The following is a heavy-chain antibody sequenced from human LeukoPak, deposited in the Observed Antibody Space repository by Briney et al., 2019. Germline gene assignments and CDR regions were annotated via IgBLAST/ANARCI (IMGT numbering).Heavy chain of an antibody. CDR1: GGSFSGYY. CDR3: ARYTVTTSYFDY. D-gene: IGHD4-17*01. CDR2: INHSGST. J-gene: IGHJ4*02. Sequence: SETLSLTCAVYGGSFSGYYWSWIRQPPGKGLEWIGEINHSGSTNYNPSLKSRVTISIDTSKNQFSLKLSSVTAADSAVCYCARYTVTTSYFDYWGQGTLVTVSS. V-gene: IGHV4-34*01.